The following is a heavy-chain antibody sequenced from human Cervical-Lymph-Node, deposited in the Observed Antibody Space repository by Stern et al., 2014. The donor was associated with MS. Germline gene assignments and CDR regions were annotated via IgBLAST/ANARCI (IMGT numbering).Heavy chain of an antibody. D-gene: IGHD3-22*01. J-gene: IGHJ1*01. V-gene: IGHV3-21*01. CDR3: ARGDDYYDSSGYYYPEYFQH. Sequence: EMQLVESGGGLVKPGGSLRLSCAASGFTFSSYSMNWVPQAPGKGLEWVSSISSSSSYIYYADSVKGRFTISRDNAKNSLYLQMNSLRAEDTAVYYCARGDDYYDSSGYYYPEYFQHWGQGTLVTVSS. CDR2: ISSSSSYI. CDR1: GFTFSSYS.